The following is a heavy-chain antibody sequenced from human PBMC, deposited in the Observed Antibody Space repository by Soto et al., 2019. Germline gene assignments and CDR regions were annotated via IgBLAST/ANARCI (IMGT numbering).Heavy chain of an antibody. Sequence: QVQLVESGGGGVQPGGSLRLSCAASLSTFSSYDMYWVRQAPGKGLEWVAVISSDGSNKYYADSVKGRFTISRDNSKNTLFLQMNSLRAEDTALYYCYDFWWEHWGQGTLVTVSS. J-gene: IGHJ4*02. CDR1: LSTFSSYD. D-gene: IGHD3-3*01. CDR2: ISSDGSNK. V-gene: IGHV3-30-3*01. CDR3: YDFWWEH.